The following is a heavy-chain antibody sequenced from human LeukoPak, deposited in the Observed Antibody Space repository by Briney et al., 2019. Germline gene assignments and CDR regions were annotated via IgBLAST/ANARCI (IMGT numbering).Heavy chain of an antibody. Sequence: EASVKVSCKASGYTFTNYGITWVRQAPGQGLEWMGWISAYNGNTNYAQKLQGRVTMTTDTSTTTAYMELRSLRSDDTAVYYCARGVIATGGNDFDYWGQGTLVTVSS. D-gene: IGHD6-13*01. V-gene: IGHV1-18*01. CDR2: ISAYNGNT. J-gene: IGHJ4*02. CDR3: ARGVIATGGNDFDY. CDR1: GYTFTNYG.